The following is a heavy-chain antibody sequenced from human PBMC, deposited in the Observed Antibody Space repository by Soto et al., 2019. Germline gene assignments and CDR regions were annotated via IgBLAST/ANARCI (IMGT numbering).Heavy chain of an antibody. CDR2: IKRDGSDT. CDR3: VRVAYGDLGG. J-gene: IGHJ4*02. CDR1: GFTFSSYW. Sequence: EVQLVESGVGLVQPGGSLRLSCAASGFTFSSYWMHWVRQSPGKGLVWVSRIKRDGSDTSYADSVKGRFTISRDNAKNTLYLQMSSLRADATAVYYCVRVAYGDLGGWGQGTLVTVSS. V-gene: IGHV3-74*01. D-gene: IGHD4-17*01.